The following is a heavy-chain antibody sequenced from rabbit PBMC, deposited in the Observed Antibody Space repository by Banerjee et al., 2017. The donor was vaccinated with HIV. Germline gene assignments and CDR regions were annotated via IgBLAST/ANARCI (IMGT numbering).Heavy chain of an antibody. V-gene: IGHV1S40*01. J-gene: IGHJ6*02. CDR3: ARHVNGMDP. CDR2: IYAGSSGST. Sequence: QSLEESGGDLVKPGASLTLTCTASGFSFSSSYWICWVRQAPGKGLEWIACIYAGSSGSTYYATWAKGRFTISKTSSTAVTLQMTSLTAADTATYFCARHVNGMDPWGQGTLVTVS. CDR1: GFSFSSSYW.